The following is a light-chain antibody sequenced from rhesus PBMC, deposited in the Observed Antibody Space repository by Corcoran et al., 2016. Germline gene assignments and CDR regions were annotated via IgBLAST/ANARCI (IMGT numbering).Light chain of an antibody. CDR3: QQFKNYLSLT. J-gene: IGKJ4*01. Sequence: DIQMTQSPSSLSASVGDRVTITCRASQSISNYLNWYQQEPGKAPKLLIYSASSLQSGAPSRFSGSGSGTEFTLPISSLQPEDFATYYCQQFKNYLSLTFGGGTKVEIK. CDR2: SAS. V-gene: IGKV1-41*01. CDR1: QSISNY.